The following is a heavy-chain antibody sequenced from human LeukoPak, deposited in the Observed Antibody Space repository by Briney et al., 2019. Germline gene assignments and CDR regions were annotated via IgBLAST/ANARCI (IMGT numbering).Heavy chain of an antibody. D-gene: IGHD6-13*01. J-gene: IGHJ4*02. CDR3: ARETTYSSSWDGDFDY. CDR1: GFTFSSYS. Sequence: PGGSLRLSCAASGFTFSSYSMNWVRQAPGKGLEWVSSISSSSSYIYYADSVKGRFTISRDNAKSSLYLQMNSLRAEDTAVYYCARETTYSSSWDGDFDYWGQGTLVTVSS. CDR2: ISSSSSYI. V-gene: IGHV3-21*01.